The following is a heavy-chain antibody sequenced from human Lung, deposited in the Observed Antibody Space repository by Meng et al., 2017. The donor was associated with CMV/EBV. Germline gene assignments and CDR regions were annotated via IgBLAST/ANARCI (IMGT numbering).Heavy chain of an antibody. CDR1: GGTFSSYA. D-gene: IGHD2-2*01. V-gene: IGHV1-69*05. J-gene: IGHJ4*02. Sequence: SXXVSXKASGGTFSSYAISWVRQAPGQGLEWMGGIIPIFGTANYAQKFQGRVTITTDESTSTAYMELSSLRSEDTAVYYCARGSSSTSWGFDYWGQGTXVTCAS. CDR3: ARGSSSTSWGFDY. CDR2: IIPIFGTA.